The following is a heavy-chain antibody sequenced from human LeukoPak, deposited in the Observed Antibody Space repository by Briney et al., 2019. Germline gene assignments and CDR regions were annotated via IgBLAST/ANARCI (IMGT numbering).Heavy chain of an antibody. V-gene: IGHV3-23*01. J-gene: IGHJ4*02. D-gene: IGHD3-22*01. CDR1: GITLSNYG. Sequence: GGSLRLSCAVSGITLSNYGMSWVRQAPGRGLEWGAGISGGGGKKNHAVEVKVRFSVSRDNAKNTLFLHMNSLRVEDTAVYFCAKRGVVIRVILVGFHKEAYYFDSWGQGALVTVSS. CDR2: ISGGGGKK. CDR3: AKRGVVIRVILVGFHKEAYYFDS.